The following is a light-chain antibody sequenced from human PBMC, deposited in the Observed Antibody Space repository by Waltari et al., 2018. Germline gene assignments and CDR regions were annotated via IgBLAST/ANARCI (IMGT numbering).Light chain of an antibody. CDR1: QSTSSY. J-gene: IGKJ4*01. CDR3: QQSSTIPLT. CDR2: AAS. V-gene: IGKV1-39*01. Sequence: DIQMTQSPSSLSASVGDRVTITCRASQSTSSYLNWYQQKPGIAPKLLISAASSLQSGVPSRFSGSGSVTDFTLTISSLQPEDFATYYCQQSSTIPLTFGGGTKVEIK.